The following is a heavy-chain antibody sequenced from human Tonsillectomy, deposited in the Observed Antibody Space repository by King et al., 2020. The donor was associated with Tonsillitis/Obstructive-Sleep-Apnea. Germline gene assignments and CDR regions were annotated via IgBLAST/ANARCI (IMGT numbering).Heavy chain of an antibody. D-gene: IGHD5-12*01. V-gene: IGHV2-70*11. CDR2: IDWDDDK. CDR3: AISPVATTYYYYYMDV. Sequence: VTLKESGPALVKPTQTLTLTCSFSGFSLSTSGMSVSWIRQPPGKALEWLARIDWDDDKYYSTSLKTRLTISKDTSKNQVVLTMTNMDPVDTATYYCAISPVATTYYYYYMDVWGKGTTVTVSS. CDR1: GFSLSTSGMS. J-gene: IGHJ6*03.